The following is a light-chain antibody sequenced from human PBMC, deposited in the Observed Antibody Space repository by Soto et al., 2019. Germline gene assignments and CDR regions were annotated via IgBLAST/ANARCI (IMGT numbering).Light chain of an antibody. CDR2: DVS. CDR1: SSDVGGYNY. J-gene: IGLJ2*01. V-gene: IGLV2-14*01. Sequence: QSVLTQPASVSGSPGQSITISCTGTSSDVGGYNYVSWYQQHPGKAPKLMIYDVSNRPSGVSNRFSGSKSGNTASLTISGLQAEDEADYYCSSYTSSSTRLVFGGGTKVTVL. CDR3: SSYTSSSTRLV.